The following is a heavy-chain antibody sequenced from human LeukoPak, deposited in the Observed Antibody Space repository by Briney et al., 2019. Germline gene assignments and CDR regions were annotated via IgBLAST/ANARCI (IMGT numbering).Heavy chain of an antibody. CDR1: GGSISSYY. V-gene: IGHV4-59*08. Sequence: KPSETLSLTCTVSGGSISSYYWSWIRQPPGKGLEWIGYIYYSGSTNYNPSLKSRVTISVDTSKNQFSLKLSSVTAADTAVYYCARRYSSGWYEIDAFDIWGQGTMVTVSS. D-gene: IGHD6-19*01. J-gene: IGHJ3*02. CDR2: IYYSGST. CDR3: ARRYSSGWYEIDAFDI.